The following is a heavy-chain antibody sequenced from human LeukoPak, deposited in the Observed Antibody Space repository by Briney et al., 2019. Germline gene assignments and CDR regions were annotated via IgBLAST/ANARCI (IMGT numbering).Heavy chain of an antibody. D-gene: IGHD3-9*01. Sequence: GGSLRLSCAASGFTFSSYGMSWVRQAPGRGLEWVSAISGSGGSTYYADSVKGRFTISRDNSKNTLYLQMNSLRAEDTAVYYCAKWVKRGILTGPLDYWGQGTLVTVSS. CDR1: GFTFSSYG. CDR3: AKWVKRGILTGPLDY. V-gene: IGHV3-23*01. CDR2: ISGSGGST. J-gene: IGHJ4*02.